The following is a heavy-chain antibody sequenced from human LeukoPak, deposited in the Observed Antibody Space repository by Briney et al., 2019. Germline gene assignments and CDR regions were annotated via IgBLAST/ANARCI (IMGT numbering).Heavy chain of an antibody. D-gene: IGHD5-24*01. CDR1: GFSFNSDW. CDR3: TRVGYIDEGIDY. Sequence: GGSLRLSCAASGFSFNSDWMDWVRQAPGKGLEWVANIKQDGSKKSYVDSVKGRFTISRDNAKNSLYLQMNSLRAEDTAIYYCTRVGYIDEGIDYWGQGTLVTVS. J-gene: IGHJ4*02. CDR2: IKQDGSKK. V-gene: IGHV3-7*04.